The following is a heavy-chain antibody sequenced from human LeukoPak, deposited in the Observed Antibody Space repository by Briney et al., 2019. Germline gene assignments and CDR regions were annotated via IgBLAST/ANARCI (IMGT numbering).Heavy chain of an antibody. CDR3: ATEYYFEY. V-gene: IGHV3-23*01. CDR2: ISGSGAST. J-gene: IGHJ4*02. Sequence: SGGSLRLSCAASGFTFSSDAMSWVRQAPGKGLEWVSTISGSGASTFYADSVKGRFTISRDNSKNMLYLQMNGLRADDTAVYYCATEYYFEYWGQGTLVTVSS. CDR1: GFTFSSDA.